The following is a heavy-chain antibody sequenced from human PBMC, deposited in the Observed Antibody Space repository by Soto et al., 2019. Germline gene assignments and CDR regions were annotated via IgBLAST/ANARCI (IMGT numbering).Heavy chain of an antibody. Sequence: QVQLVQSGAEVKKPGASVKVSCKASGYTFTTYGMSWVRQAPGQGLDWMGWISTYNGNTKYAERLQGRVTMTTDTTTSTAYMELRSLRSDDTAVYYWEGGPTAYYDNSGNYFLDYWGQGTLVTVSS. CDR3: EGGPTAYYDNSGNYFLDY. J-gene: IGHJ4*02. D-gene: IGHD3-22*01. CDR1: GYTFTTYG. V-gene: IGHV1-18*01. CDR2: ISTYNGNT.